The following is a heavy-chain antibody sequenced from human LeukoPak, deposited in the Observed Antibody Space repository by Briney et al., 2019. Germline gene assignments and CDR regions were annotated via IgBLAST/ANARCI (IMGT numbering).Heavy chain of an antibody. CDR3: ARGAHYDFWSAGNGLDV. D-gene: IGHD3-3*01. V-gene: IGHV1-18*01. J-gene: IGHJ6*04. CDR1: GYTFTSYG. Sequence: ASVKVSCKASGYTFTSYGISWVRQAPGQGLEWMGWISAYNGNTNYAQKLQGRVTMTTDTSTSTAYMELRSLRSDDTAVYYCARGAHYDFWSAGNGLDVWGKGTTVTVSS. CDR2: ISAYNGNT.